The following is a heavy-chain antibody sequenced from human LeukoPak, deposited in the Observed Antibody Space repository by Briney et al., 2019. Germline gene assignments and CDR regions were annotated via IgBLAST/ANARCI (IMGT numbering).Heavy chain of an antibody. Sequence: ASVTVSCKASGYTFTSYSISWVRQAPGQGLVWMVWISPYNGNTNYAQHLQGRVTMTTDTSTSTAYMELRSLRSDDTAVYYCARVAPTMINPWGQGTLVTVSS. J-gene: IGHJ5*02. CDR2: ISPYNGNT. CDR1: GYTFTSYS. V-gene: IGHV1-18*01. CDR3: ARVAPTMINP. D-gene: IGHD3-22*01.